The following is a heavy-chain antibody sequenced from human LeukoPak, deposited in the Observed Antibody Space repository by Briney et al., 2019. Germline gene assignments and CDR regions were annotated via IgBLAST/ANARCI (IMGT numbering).Heavy chain of an antibody. CDR2: INSDGSST. CDR3: VRDGYSYGFMLAFDI. V-gene: IGHV3-74*01. CDR1: GFTFSGYW. J-gene: IGHJ3*02. Sequence: GGSLSLSCAASGFTFSGYWMHWVRQAPGKGLVWVSRINSDGSSTSYADSVKGRFTISRDSAKNTLYLQMNSLRAEDTAVYYCVRDGYSYGFMLAFDIWGLGTRVTVSS. D-gene: IGHD5-18*01.